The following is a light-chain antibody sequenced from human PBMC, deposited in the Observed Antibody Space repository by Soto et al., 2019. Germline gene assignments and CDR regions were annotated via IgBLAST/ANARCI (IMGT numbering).Light chain of an antibody. J-gene: IGKJ4*01. CDR3: QQLNSYPLT. CDR1: QSIGTY. V-gene: IGKV1-39*01. CDR2: AAS. Sequence: DIQMSQSPSSLSASLGDIFTITGLASQSIGTYLNWYPHKPGKAPKVLIYAASALQSGVPSRFSGSGSGTDFTLTISSLQPEDFATYYCQQLNSYPLTFGGGTKVDIK.